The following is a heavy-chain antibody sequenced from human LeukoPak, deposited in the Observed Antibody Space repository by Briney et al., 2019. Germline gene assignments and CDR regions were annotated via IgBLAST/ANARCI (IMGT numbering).Heavy chain of an antibody. D-gene: IGHD6-19*01. J-gene: IGHJ3*02. CDR2: INHSGST. Sequence: SETLSLTCAVYGGSFRGYYWSWIRQPPGKGLEWIGEINHSGSTNYNPSLKSRVTISVDTSKNQFSLKLSSVTAADTAVYYCARLISSGWYPDAFDIWGQGTMVTVSS. CDR3: ARLISSGWYPDAFDI. CDR1: GGSFRGYY. V-gene: IGHV4-34*01.